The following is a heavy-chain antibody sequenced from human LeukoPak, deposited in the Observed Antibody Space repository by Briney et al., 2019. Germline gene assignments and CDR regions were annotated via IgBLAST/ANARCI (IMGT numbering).Heavy chain of an antibody. V-gene: IGHV1-2*02. J-gene: IGHJ3*02. Sequence: ASVKVSFKASGYTFTVYYMHWVRQAPGQGLEWMGWINPNSGGTNYAQKFQGRVTMTRDTSISTAYMELSRLRSDDTAVYYCARPDVDTDSRSAFDIWGQGTMVTVSS. CDR2: INPNSGGT. CDR3: ARPDVDTDSRSAFDI. D-gene: IGHD5-18*01. CDR1: GYTFTVYY.